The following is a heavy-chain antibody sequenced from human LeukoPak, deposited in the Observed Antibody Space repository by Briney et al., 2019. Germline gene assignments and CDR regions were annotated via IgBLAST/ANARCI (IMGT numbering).Heavy chain of an antibody. CDR1: GASISSSSYY. CDR2: IYYSGST. Sequence: SETLSLTCTVSGASISSSSYYWGWIRQPPGKGLEWIGSIYYSGSTYYNPSLKSRVTISVDTSKNQFSLKLSSVTAADTAVYYCARHLQNYYYYMDVWGKGTTVTVSS. V-gene: IGHV4-39*01. CDR3: ARHLQNYYYYMDV. J-gene: IGHJ6*03.